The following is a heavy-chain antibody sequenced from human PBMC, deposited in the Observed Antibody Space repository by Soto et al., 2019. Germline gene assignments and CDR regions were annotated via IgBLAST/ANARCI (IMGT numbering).Heavy chain of an antibody. J-gene: IGHJ6*02. D-gene: IGHD4-4*01. CDR3: TTLVVTTYYYYYGMDV. CDR1: GFTFSNAW. CDR2: IKSKTDGGTT. V-gene: IGHV3-15*01. Sequence: GGSLRLSCAASGFTFSNAWMSWVRQPPGKXLEWVGRIKSKTDGGTTDYAAPVKGRFTISRDDSKNTLYLQMNSLKTEDTAVYYCTTLVVTTYYYYYGMDVWGQGTTVTVSS.